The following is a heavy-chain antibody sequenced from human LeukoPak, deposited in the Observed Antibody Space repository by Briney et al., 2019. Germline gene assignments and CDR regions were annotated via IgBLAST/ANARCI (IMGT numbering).Heavy chain of an antibody. V-gene: IGHV4-38-2*02. CDR2: IYHSGST. J-gene: IGHJ4*02. D-gene: IGHD6-19*01. CDR3: ARGYSSGWFDFDY. CDR1: GYSISSGYY. Sequence: SETLSLTCTVSGYSISSGYYWGWIRQPPGKGLEWIGSIYHSGSTYYNPSLKSRVTISVDTSKNQFSLKLSSVTAADTAVYYCARGYSSGWFDFDYWGQGTLVTVSS.